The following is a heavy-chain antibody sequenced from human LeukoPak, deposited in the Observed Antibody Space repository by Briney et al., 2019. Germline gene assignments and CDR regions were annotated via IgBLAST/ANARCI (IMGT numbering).Heavy chain of an antibody. CDR2: ISSSSSYI. D-gene: IGHD3-16*01. CDR3: ARGGDLRDY. CDR1: GFTFSRYS. J-gene: IGHJ4*02. V-gene: IGHV3-21*01. Sequence: GGSLRLSCAASGFTFSRYSMNWVRQAPGRGLEWVSSISSSSSYIYYADSLKGRFTISRDNAKNSLFLQMNSLRDEDTAVYYCARGGDLRDYWGQGTLVTVSS.